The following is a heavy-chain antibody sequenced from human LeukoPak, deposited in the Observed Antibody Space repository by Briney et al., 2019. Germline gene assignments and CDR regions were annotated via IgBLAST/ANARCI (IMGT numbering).Heavy chain of an antibody. V-gene: IGHV3-30*03. CDR2: LSFDGSQM. CDR1: GFAFSSSA. D-gene: IGHD1-26*01. CDR3: ARGHPHGWELYLDY. Sequence: GGSLRLSCAASGFAFSSSAMHWVRQSPGKGLEWLAILSFDGSQMFYADSVKGRFTLSRDNSKNTLYLQIHSLRFDDTAIYYCARGHPHGWELYLDYWGQGTLVTVSS. J-gene: IGHJ4*02.